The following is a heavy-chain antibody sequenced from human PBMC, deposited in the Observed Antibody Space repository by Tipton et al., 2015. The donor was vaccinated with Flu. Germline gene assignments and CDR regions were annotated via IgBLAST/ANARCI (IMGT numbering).Heavy chain of an antibody. CDR3: ARGSYSNYDY. CDR2: IHRSGNS. J-gene: IGHJ4*02. D-gene: IGHD4-11*01. Sequence: TLSLTCSVSGDAVASNYYWGWIRQPPGKGLEWIGNIHRSGNSYYNPSLKSRVIISVDTSKNQFSLRLSSVTAADTAVYYCARGSYSNYDYWGQGTLVTVSS. CDR1: GDAVASNYY. V-gene: IGHV4-38-2*02.